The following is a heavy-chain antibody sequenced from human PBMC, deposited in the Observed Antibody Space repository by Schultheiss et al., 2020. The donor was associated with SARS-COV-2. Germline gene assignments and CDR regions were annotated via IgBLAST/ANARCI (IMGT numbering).Heavy chain of an antibody. J-gene: IGHJ4*02. D-gene: IGHD6-13*01. CDR3: AKSVGIAAAGIFDY. CDR2: ISGSGGST. CDR1: GFTFSSYA. Sequence: GGSLRLSCAASGFTFSSYAMSWVRQAPGKGLEWVSAISGSGGSTYYADSVKGRFTISRDNAKNSLYLQMNSLRAEDTAVYYCAKSVGIAAAGIFDYWGQGTLVTVSS. V-gene: IGHV3-23*01.